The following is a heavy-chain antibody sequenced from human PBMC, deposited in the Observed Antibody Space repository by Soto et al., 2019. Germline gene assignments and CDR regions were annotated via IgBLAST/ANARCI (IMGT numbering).Heavy chain of an antibody. Sequence: GGSLRLSCAASGFTFSSYAMHWVRQAPGKGLEWVAVISYDGSNKYYADSVKGRFTISRDNSKNTVYLQMNSLRAEDTAVYYCAREGYFYDSSGYYFDYWGQGTLVTVSS. D-gene: IGHD3-22*01. J-gene: IGHJ4*02. CDR2: ISYDGSNK. CDR1: GFTFSSYA. CDR3: AREGYFYDSSGYYFDY. V-gene: IGHV3-30*04.